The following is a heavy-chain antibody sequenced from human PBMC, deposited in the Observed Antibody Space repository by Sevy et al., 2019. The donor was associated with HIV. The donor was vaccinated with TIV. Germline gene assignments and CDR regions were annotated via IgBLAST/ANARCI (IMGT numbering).Heavy chain of an antibody. CDR1: GFTFGSYS. J-gene: IGHJ6*03. Sequence: GGSLRLSCPASGFTFGSYSMNWVRQAPGKGLEWVSSISSTSSNIYYADSVKGRFTISRDNAKNSLYLQMNSLRAEDTAVYYCASPPPMGYGDYEYYYYYMDVWGKGTTVTVSS. D-gene: IGHD4-17*01. CDR3: ASPPPMGYGDYEYYYYYMDV. CDR2: ISSTSSNI. V-gene: IGHV3-21*01.